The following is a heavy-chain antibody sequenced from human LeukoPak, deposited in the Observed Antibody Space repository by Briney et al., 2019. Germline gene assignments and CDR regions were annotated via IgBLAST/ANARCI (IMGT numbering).Heavy chain of an antibody. J-gene: IGHJ4*02. Sequence: GRSLRLYCAASGFTFSSYAMHWVRQAPGKGLEWVAVISYDGSNKYYADSVKGRFTISRDNSKNTLYLQMNSLRAEDTAVYYCARDSKTYYDFWSGYRGHYFDYWGQGTLVTVSS. D-gene: IGHD3-3*01. CDR3: ARDSKTYYDFWSGYRGHYFDY. CDR2: ISYDGSNK. V-gene: IGHV3-30-3*01. CDR1: GFTFSSYA.